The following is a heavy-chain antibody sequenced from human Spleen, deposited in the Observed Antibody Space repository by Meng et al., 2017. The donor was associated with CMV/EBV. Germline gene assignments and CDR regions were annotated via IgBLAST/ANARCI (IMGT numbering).Heavy chain of an antibody. CDR1: GGSIRSSSYD. J-gene: IGHJ4*02. D-gene: IGHD5-18*01. V-gene: IGHV4-39*07. CDR3: ARDGGSYGTFDY. Sequence: QLQLQESGPGLVKPSETLSLTCTVSGGSIRSSSYDLGWIRQPPGKGLEWIGSNYYSGSTYYNPSLKSRVTISVDTSKNQFSLKLSSVTAADTAVYYCARDGGSYGTFDYWGQGTLVTVSS. CDR2: NYYSGST.